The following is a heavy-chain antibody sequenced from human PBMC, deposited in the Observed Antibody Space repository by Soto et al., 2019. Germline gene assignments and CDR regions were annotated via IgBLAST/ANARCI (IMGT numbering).Heavy chain of an antibody. CDR2: INPSGGST. V-gene: IGHV1-46*01. J-gene: IGHJ6*02. CDR3: ARDLYDLLTGYRAGDYYYYGMDV. Sequence: ASVKVSCKASGYTFTSYYMHWVRQAPGQGLEWMGIINPSGGSTSYAQKFQGRVTMTRDTSTSTVYMELSSLRSEDTAVYYCARDLYDLLTGYRAGDYYYYGMDVWGQGTTVTVSS. CDR1: GYTFTSYY. D-gene: IGHD3-9*01.